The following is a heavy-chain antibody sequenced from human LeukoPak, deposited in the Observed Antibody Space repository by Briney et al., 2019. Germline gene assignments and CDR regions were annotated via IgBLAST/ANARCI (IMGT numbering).Heavy chain of an antibody. CDR1: GFTFSDYA. D-gene: IGHD4-11*01. J-gene: IGHJ4*02. CDR3: ARSVPDYTRFDY. Sequence: GGSLRLSCVASGFTFSDYAMNWVRQAPGKGLEWVSTFKTNSGQVYHAESVRGRFTISRGNSKNTVYLQMSSLRAEDTALYYCARSVPDYTRFDYWGQGALVTVSS. CDR2: FKTNSGQV. V-gene: IGHV3-23*01.